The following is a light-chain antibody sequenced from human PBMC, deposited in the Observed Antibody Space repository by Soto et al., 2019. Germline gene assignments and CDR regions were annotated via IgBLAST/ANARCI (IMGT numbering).Light chain of an antibody. V-gene: IGLV2-14*01. CDR3: TSYTSSSTDADVV. CDR2: EVS. CDR1: SSDVGGYNY. J-gene: IGLJ2*01. Sequence: QSALTQPASVSGSPGQSITISCTGTSSDVGGYNYVSWYQQHPGKAPKLMIYEVSNRPSGVSNRFSGSKSGNTASLTISGLQAEDEADYYCTSYTSSSTDADVVFGGGTMLTVL.